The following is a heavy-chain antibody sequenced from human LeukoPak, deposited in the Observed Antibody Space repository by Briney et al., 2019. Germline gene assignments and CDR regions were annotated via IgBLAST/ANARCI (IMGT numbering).Heavy chain of an antibody. J-gene: IGHJ4*02. CDR1: GFTVSSNY. CDR3: ARAEFQLLAGGYDY. CDR2: IYSGGST. V-gene: IGHV3-66*02. D-gene: IGHD2-2*01. Sequence: GGSLRLSCAASGFTVSSNYMSWVRQAPGKGLEWVSVIYSGGSTYYADSVKGRFTISRDNSKNTLYLQMNSLRAGDTAVYYCARAEFQLLAGGYDYWGQGTLVNVSS.